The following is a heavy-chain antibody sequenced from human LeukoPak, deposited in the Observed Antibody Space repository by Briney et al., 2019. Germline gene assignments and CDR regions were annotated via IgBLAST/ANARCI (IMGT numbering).Heavy chain of an antibody. Sequence: PGGSLRLSCAASGFTFSNYAMSWVRQAPGKGLEWVSAITGSGGGTYYADSVKGRFTISRDNSKNTLYLQMNSLRAEDTAMYYCAAGSSGWYVDYWGQGTLVTVSS. CDR3: AAGSSGWYVDY. CDR1: GFTFSNYA. D-gene: IGHD6-19*01. V-gene: IGHV3-23*01. J-gene: IGHJ4*02. CDR2: ITGSGGGT.